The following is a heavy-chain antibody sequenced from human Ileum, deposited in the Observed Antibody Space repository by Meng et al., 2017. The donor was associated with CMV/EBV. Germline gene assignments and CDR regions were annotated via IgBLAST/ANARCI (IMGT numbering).Heavy chain of an antibody. CDR3: AREGSISGSLD. V-gene: IGHV1-2*02. Sequence: ASVKVSCKTSRYTFIGYYMHWVRQAPGQGLEWMGWINPNTHDTKFAQKFQGRVTLTRDTSISTAYMELSSLTSDDTAVYYCAREGSISGSLDWGQGTLVTVSS. J-gene: IGHJ4*02. D-gene: IGHD1-26*01. CDR2: INPNTHDT. CDR1: RYTFIGYY.